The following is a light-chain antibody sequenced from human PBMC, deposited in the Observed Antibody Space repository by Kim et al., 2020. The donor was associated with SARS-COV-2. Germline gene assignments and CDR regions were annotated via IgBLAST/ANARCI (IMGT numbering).Light chain of an antibody. Sequence: DIQMTQSPSSLSASVGDRVTITCQASQDISNYLNWYQQKPGKAPKLLIYDASNLETGVPSRFSGSGSGTDFTFTISSLQPEDIATYYCQQYDNLWTFGQGTKAEIK. V-gene: IGKV1-33*01. CDR2: DAS. CDR3: QQYDNLWT. J-gene: IGKJ1*01. CDR1: QDISNY.